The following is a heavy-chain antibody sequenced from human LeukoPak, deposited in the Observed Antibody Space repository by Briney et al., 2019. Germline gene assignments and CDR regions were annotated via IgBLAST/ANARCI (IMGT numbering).Heavy chain of an antibody. J-gene: IGHJ5*02. CDR3: AGTSGHDRP. V-gene: IGHV4-4*07. Sequence: PSETLSLTCSVSGGSISTYYWSWIRRSAGKGLEWIGRIDTSGNTNSNPSLKSRFTMSLDTSKSQVSLRLTSVTAADTAVYYCAGTSGHDRPWGQGTLVTVSS. CDR2: IDTSGNT. D-gene: IGHD5-12*01. CDR1: GGSISTYY.